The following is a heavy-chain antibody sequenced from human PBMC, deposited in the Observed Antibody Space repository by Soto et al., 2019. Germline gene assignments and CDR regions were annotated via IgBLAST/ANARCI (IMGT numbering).Heavy chain of an antibody. J-gene: IGHJ4*02. CDR1: GFTFSSYA. Sequence: GGSLRLSCAASGFTFSSYAMSWVRQAPGKGLEWVGRIKSKTDGGTTDYAAPVKGRFTISRDDSKNTLYLQMNSLKTEDTAVYYCTTVTVRGVIIDYWGQGTLVTVSS. CDR3: TTVTVRGVIIDY. V-gene: IGHV3-15*01. CDR2: IKSKTDGGTT. D-gene: IGHD3-10*01.